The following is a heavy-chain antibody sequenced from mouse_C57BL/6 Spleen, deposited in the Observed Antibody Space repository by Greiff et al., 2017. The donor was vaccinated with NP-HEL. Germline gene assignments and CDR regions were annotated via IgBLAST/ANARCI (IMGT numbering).Heavy chain of an antibody. Sequence: DVKLVESGGDLVKPGGSLKLSCAASGFTFSSYGMSWVRQTPDKRLEWVATISSGGSYTYYPDSVKGRFTISRDNAKNTLYLQMSSLKSEDTAMYYCARRALYGNSFAYWGQGTLVTVSA. J-gene: IGHJ3*01. V-gene: IGHV5-6*02. CDR3: ARRALYGNSFAY. D-gene: IGHD2-1*01. CDR1: GFTFSSYG. CDR2: ISSGGSYT.